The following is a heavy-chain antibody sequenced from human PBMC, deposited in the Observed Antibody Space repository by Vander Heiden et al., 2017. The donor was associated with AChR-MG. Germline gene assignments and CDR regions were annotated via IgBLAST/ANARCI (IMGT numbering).Heavy chain of an antibody. CDR2: IYSGGST. CDR1: GFTVSSNY. Sequence: EVQLVESGGGLVQPGGSLRLSCAASGFTVSSNYMSWVRQAPGKGLEWVSVIYSGGSTYYADSVKGRFTISRDNSKNTLYHQMNSLRAEDTAVYYCARDSSIAARHSYWGQGTLVTVSS. CDR3: ARDSSIAARHSY. J-gene: IGHJ4*02. V-gene: IGHV3-66*01. D-gene: IGHD6-6*01.